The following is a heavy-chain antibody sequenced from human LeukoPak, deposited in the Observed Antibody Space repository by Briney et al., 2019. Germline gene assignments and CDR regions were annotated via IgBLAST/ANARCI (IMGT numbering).Heavy chain of an antibody. J-gene: IGHJ6*02. D-gene: IGHD3-9*01. CDR3: ARDSAITIFFSPLMDV. CDR1: GFTFSTYA. CDR2: ISNDGNDK. V-gene: IGHV3-30*04. Sequence: GGSLRLSCAASGFTFSTYAMQWVRQAPGKGLEWVAVISNDGNDKYYADSVKGRFTISRDNSKNTLYLQMNSLRLEDTAVYYCARDSAITIFFSPLMDVWGQGTTVTVSS.